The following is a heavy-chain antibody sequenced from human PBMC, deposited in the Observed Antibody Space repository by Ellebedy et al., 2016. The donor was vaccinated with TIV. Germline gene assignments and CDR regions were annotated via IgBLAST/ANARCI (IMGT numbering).Heavy chain of an antibody. CDR3: AGGISVAGTSLGF. V-gene: IGHV3-53*01. CDR2: IYSSGGT. CDR1: GITVSSNY. J-gene: IGHJ4*02. D-gene: IGHD6-19*01. Sequence: GGSLRLSCAASGITVSSNYMSWVRQAPGRGLEWVSTIYSSGGTYYAGSVKGRFTISRDNSKNTLYLQMNSLRAEDTAVYYCAGGISVAGTSLGFWGQGTLVTVSS.